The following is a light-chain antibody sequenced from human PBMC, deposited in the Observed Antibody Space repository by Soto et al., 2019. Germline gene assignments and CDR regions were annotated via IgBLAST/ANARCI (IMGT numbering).Light chain of an antibody. CDR2: GAS. J-gene: IGKJ5*01. Sequence: EIVLTQSPGTLSLSPGERATLSCRASQRVSSDLAWYQQKPGQAPRLLIYGASTRALDTPARFAGSGSGTEFTLTISSLQSEDFAVYFCQQYNNWPITFGQGTRLEIK. CDR1: QRVSSD. V-gene: IGKV3-15*01. CDR3: QQYNNWPIT.